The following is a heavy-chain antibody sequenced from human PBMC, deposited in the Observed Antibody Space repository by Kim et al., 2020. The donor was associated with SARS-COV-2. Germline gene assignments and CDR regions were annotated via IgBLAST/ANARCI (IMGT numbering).Heavy chain of an antibody. V-gene: IGHV1-3*01. D-gene: IGHD6-13*01. CDR1: GYTFTSHT. CDR2: VNAGRGDT. CDR3: ATDAGRIVADASYYYYGLDV. J-gene: IGHJ6*02. Sequence: ASVKVSCKGSGYTFTSHTMHWVRQAPGQSLEWMGWVNAGRGDTTYSQNFQGRVTITRDTSASTAYMELSSLRSEDTAVYYCATDAGRIVADASYYYYGLDVWGQGTTVTVSS.